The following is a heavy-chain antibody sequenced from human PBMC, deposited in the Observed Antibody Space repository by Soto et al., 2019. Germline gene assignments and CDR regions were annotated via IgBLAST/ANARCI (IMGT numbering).Heavy chain of an antibody. CDR1: GGSISNYY. V-gene: IGHV4-59*01. D-gene: IGHD6-6*01. CDR3: ARDSSSSDLYYLYGMDV. Sequence: QVQLQESGPGLVKPSETLSLTCTVSGGSISNYYWSWIRQPPGKGLEWIGYIYYNGSTNYNPSLRCRENTSVDTSNKQFSLRLYPLPAASTAVYYCARDSSSSDLYYLYGMDVCGQGTTVTVSS. J-gene: IGHJ6*02. CDR2: IYYNGST.